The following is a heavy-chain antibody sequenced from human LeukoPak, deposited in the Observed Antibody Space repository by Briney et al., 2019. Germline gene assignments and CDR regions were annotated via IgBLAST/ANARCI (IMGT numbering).Heavy chain of an antibody. D-gene: IGHD2-2*01. CDR3: SRVERSSINNYYYYMAV. V-gene: IGHV3-49*03. CDR1: GFTSGVNA. J-gene: IGHJ6*03. Sequence: GGSLRLSCTAFGFTSGVNAMIWFRHSPGKGLGWVSLSRSRAHGGTTEYAASVMGRFTMSRDDSKNIAYLQMNSLETEDTAVYYCSRVERSSINNYYYYMAVWGKGTSVTVSS. CDR2: SRSRAHGGTT.